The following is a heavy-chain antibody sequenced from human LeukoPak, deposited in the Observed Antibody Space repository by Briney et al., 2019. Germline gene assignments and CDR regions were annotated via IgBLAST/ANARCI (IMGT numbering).Heavy chain of an antibody. CDR2: INTDGSST. Sequence: PGGSLRLSCAASGFTFSSYWMHWVRQAPGKGLAWVSRINTDGSSTSYADSVKGRFTISRDNAKNTLYLQMNSLRAEDTAVYYCARDIEQLVLDYWGQGTLVTVSS. V-gene: IGHV3-74*01. D-gene: IGHD6-6*01. CDR1: GFTFSSYW. J-gene: IGHJ4*02. CDR3: ARDIEQLVLDY.